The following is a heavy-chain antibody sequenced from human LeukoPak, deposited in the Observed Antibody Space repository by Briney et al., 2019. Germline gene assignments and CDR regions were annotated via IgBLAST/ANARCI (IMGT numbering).Heavy chain of an antibody. CDR3: AREVEVVPATMGAYYYYYMDV. D-gene: IGHD2-2*01. CDR1: GFTFDVYW. J-gene: IGHJ6*03. CDR2: INSDGRRT. V-gene: IGHV3-74*01. Sequence: PGGSLRLSCAASGFTFDVYWIHWVRHAPGKGLVWVSRINSDGRRTSYADSVKGRFTISRDNAKNTLYLQMNSLRPDDTAVYYCAREVEVVPATMGAYYYYYMDVWGKGTTVTVSS.